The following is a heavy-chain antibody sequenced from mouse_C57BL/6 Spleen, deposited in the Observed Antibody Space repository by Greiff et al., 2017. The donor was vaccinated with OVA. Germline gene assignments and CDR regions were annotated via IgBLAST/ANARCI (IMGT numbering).Heavy chain of an antibody. CDR2: IHPSDSDT. Sequence: VQLQQPGAELVKPGASVKVSCKASGYTFTSYWMHWVKQRPGQGLEWIGRIHPSDSDTNYNQKFKGKATWTVDKSSRTDYMQRSSLTSEDAAVYYGASPITTVVACDYWGQGTTLTGSS. CDR1: GYTFTSYW. D-gene: IGHD1-1*01. CDR3: ASPITTVVACDY. J-gene: IGHJ2*01. V-gene: IGHV1-74*01.